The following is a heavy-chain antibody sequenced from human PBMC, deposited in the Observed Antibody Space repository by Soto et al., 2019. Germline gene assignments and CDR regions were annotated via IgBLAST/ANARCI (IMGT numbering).Heavy chain of an antibody. V-gene: IGHV3-21*01. CDR2: VSSTSSYI. CDR3: AKDRGRGSPVSGGLDV. Sequence: EVQLVESGGGLVKPGGSLRLSCAASGCTFSHYSMNWVRQAPGKGLEWVAFVSSTSSYIYYAGSVKGRFTISRDNATNSLFLQMNTLRAEDTAVYYCAKDRGRGSPVSGGLDVWGQGTTVTVSS. J-gene: IGHJ6*02. CDR1: GCTFSHYS. D-gene: IGHD3-10*01.